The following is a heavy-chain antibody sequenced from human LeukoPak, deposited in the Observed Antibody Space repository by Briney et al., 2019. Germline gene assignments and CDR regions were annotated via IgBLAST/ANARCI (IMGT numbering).Heavy chain of an antibody. CDR1: GGSISIYY. V-gene: IGHV4-4*08. Sequence: SETLSLTCTVSGGSISIYYWSWIRQPPGKGLEWIGYVYSSGNTNYSPSLKGRAIISADTSKNQFSLKLTSVTAADTAVYYCVRDRELTYWGQGILVTVSS. CDR2: VYSSGNT. J-gene: IGHJ4*02. CDR3: VRDRELTY. D-gene: IGHD3-10*01.